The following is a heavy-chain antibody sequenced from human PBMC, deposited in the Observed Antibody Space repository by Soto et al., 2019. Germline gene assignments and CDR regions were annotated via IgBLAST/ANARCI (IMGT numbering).Heavy chain of an antibody. D-gene: IGHD3-3*01. J-gene: IGHJ6*02. V-gene: IGHV5-51*01. Sequence: PGESLKISCKGSGYSFTSYWIGWVRQMPGKGLEWMGIIYPGDSDTRYSPSFQGQVTISADKSISTAYLQWSSLKASDTAMYYCARCPDLFTRGPRNHYYDGMYVWGQGTTLTVSS. CDR3: ARCPDLFTRGPRNHYYDGMYV. CDR2: IYPGDSDT. CDR1: GYSFTSYW.